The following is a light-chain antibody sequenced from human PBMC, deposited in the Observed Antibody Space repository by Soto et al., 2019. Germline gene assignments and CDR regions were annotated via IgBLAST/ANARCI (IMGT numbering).Light chain of an antibody. CDR1: QGIGND. CDR3: LQAHNYPLT. CDR2: AAA. V-gene: IGKV1-6*02. Sequence: AIQMAQSPSSLSASVGDRVTITCRASQGIGNDVGWFQQKPGKAPKLLIYAAATLQCGGPSRFSGSRSGTDFTLTISSLQPEDFAAYYCLQAHNYPLTFGGGTKVEIK. J-gene: IGKJ4*01.